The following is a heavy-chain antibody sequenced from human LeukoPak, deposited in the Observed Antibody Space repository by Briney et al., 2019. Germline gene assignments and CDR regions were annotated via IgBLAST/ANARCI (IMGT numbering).Heavy chain of an antibody. V-gene: IGHV4-4*07. Sequence: SETLSHTCTVSGASVNSHLWSWIRQSAGKGLEWIGRISVTEGTNYNPSFKSRVTMSVDTSKNQFSLRLTSMTAADTAVYYCARLRRDTSSWYADDSWGQGTLVTVSS. J-gene: IGHJ4*02. CDR2: ISVTEGT. D-gene: IGHD6-13*01. CDR1: GASVNSHL. CDR3: ARLRRDTSSWYADDS.